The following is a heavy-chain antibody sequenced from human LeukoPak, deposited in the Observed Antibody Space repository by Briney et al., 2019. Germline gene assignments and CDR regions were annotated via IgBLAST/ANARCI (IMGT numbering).Heavy chain of an antibody. D-gene: IGHD4-17*01. CDR2: IFYRGST. V-gene: IGHV4-59*08. J-gene: IGHJ4*02. Sequence: SSETLSLTCTVSGGSISSYYWTWIRQPPGKGLEWIGYIFYRGSTNYNPSLKSRVTISVYTSKNQFSLKLNSVTAADTAVYYCARRGADDYGDYGFDFWGQGTLVTVSS. CDR1: GGSISSYY. CDR3: ARRGADDYGDYGFDF.